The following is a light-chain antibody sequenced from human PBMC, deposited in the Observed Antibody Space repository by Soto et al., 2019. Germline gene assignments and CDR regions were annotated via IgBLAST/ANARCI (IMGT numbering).Light chain of an antibody. Sequence: DIQMTQSPSSLSASVGDRVTITCRGSQGIRNELGWYQQKPGKAPWRLIYAASSLQSGVPSRFSDSGSGTEFTLTISSLQPEDFATYFCLQNNSYPYTFGQGTKLEIK. J-gene: IGKJ2*01. V-gene: IGKV1-17*01. CDR1: QGIRNE. CDR3: LQNNSYPYT. CDR2: AAS.